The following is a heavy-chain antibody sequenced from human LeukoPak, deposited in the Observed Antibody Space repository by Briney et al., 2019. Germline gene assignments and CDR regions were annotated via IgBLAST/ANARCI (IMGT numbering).Heavy chain of an antibody. CDR1: GGSISSYY. J-gene: IGHJ4*02. CDR2: IYYSGST. V-gene: IGHV4-59*12. D-gene: IGHD5-24*01. Sequence: PSETLSLTCTVSGGSISSYYWSWIRQPPGKGLEGIGYIYYSGSTNYNPSLKSRVTISVDTSKNQFSLKLSSVTAADTAVYYCARVGGDGYNIPDYWGQGTLVTVSS. CDR3: ARVGGDGYNIPDY.